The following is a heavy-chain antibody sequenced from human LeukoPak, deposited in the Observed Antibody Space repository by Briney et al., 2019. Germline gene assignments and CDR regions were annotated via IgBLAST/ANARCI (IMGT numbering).Heavy chain of an antibody. V-gene: IGHV3-74*01. Sequence: GGSLRLSCAASGFTLSSSWMHWVRQAPGKGLVWVSRINPDGSTTSYADSVKGRITISRDSAKNTLYLQMNSLRAEDTAVYYCARVSVGRYYFDNWGQGTPVTVS. J-gene: IGHJ4*02. CDR3: ARVSVGRYYFDN. D-gene: IGHD3-3*02. CDR2: INPDGSTT. CDR1: GFTLSSSW.